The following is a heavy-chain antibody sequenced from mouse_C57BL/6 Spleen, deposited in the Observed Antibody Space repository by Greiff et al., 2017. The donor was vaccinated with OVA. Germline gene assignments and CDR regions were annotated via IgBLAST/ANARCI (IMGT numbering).Heavy chain of an antibody. Sequence: QVQLQQPGPGLVAPSQSLSITCTVSGFSFTSYGVSWVRQPPGKGLEWLGVIWGDGSTNYHSALISRLSISKDNSKSQVFLKLNSLQTDDTATYYCAKPSDGYGYFDVWGTGTTVTVSS. D-gene: IGHD2-3*01. CDR1: GFSFTSYG. V-gene: IGHV2-3*01. CDR3: AKPSDGYGYFDV. CDR2: IWGDGST. J-gene: IGHJ1*03.